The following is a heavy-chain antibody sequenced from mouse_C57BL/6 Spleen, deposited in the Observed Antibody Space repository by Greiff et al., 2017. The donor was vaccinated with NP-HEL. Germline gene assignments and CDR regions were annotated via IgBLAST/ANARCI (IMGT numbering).Heavy chain of an antibody. V-gene: IGHV1-74*01. CDR3: AIAYGSSYWYFDV. D-gene: IGHD1-1*01. CDR1: GYTFTSYW. Sequence: VQLHQPGADLVKPGPSVTLSCKASGYTFTSYWFHWLNQRLGQGLEWIGRFHPSDGDTNYNQKFKGKATLTVDKSSSTAYMQLSRLTSEDAAVDNYAIAYGSSYWYFDVWGTGTTVTVSS. CDR2: FHPSDGDT. J-gene: IGHJ1*03.